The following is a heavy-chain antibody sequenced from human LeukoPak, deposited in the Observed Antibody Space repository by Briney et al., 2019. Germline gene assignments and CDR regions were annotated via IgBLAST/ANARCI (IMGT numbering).Heavy chain of an antibody. Sequence: SETLSLTCAVYGGSFSGYYWSWIRQPPEKGLEWIGEINHSGTTNSNPSLKSRVTISVGTSKDQFSLKLSSVTAADTAVYYCARGSHGYFGYRPRGWFDPWGQGTLVTVSS. CDR2: INHSGTT. CDR1: GGSFSGYY. D-gene: IGHD3-9*01. CDR3: ARGSHGYFGYRPRGWFDP. J-gene: IGHJ5*02. V-gene: IGHV4-34*01.